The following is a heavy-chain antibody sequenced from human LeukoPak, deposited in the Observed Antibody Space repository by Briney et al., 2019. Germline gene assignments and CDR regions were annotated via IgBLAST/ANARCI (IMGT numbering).Heavy chain of an antibody. Sequence: SETLSLTCTVSGGSISSYYWSWIRQPPGKGLEWIGYIYTSESTNYNPSLKSRVTISVDTSKNQFSLKLSSVTAADTAVYYCARESRTGIFDYWGQGTLVTVSS. D-gene: IGHD3-10*01. CDR1: GGSISSYY. J-gene: IGHJ4*02. CDR2: IYTSEST. CDR3: ARESRTGIFDY. V-gene: IGHV4-4*09.